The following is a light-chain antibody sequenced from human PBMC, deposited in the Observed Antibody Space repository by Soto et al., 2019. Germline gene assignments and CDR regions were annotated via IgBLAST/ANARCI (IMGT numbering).Light chain of an antibody. CDR1: QSVSYN. Sequence: EIVMQPSPATLSVSPGARATLSGRASQSVSYNLAWYQHNPGQAPRLLIYGPSTRATGIPARFSGSGSGTEFTLTISSLQSDDFATYYCQQYNSYWTVGQGTKVDIK. J-gene: IGKJ1*01. CDR3: QQYNSYWT. CDR2: GPS. V-gene: IGKV3-15*01.